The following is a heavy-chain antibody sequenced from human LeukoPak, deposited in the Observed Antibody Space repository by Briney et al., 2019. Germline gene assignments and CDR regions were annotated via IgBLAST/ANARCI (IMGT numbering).Heavy chain of an antibody. CDR2: VYYSGST. V-gene: IGHV4-59*13. CDR1: GGSISSYY. D-gene: IGHD3-22*01. J-gene: IGHJ5*02. Sequence: PSETLSLTCTVSGGSISSYYWSWIRQPPGKGLEWIGNVYYSGSTTYNPSLKSRVTISVDTSKNQFSLKLSSVTAADTAVYYCARAPYTSGFYFFDPWGQGTLVTVSS. CDR3: ARAPYTSGFYFFDP.